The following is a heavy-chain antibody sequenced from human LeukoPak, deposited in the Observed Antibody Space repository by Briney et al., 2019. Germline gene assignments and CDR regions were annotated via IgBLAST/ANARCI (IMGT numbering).Heavy chain of an antibody. V-gene: IGHV1-3*01. CDR3: ARDGSGVWFDY. D-gene: IGHD3-10*01. CDR1: GYTFTSYA. Sequence: GASVKVSCKASGYTFTSYAMHWVRQAPGQRLEWMAWINAYNGDTNYAQKFQGRVTLTTDTSTSTAYMELRSLRSDDTAVYYCARDGSGVWFDYWGQGTLVTVSS. J-gene: IGHJ4*02. CDR2: INAYNGDT.